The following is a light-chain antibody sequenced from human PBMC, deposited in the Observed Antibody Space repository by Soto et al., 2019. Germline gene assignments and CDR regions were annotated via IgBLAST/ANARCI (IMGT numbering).Light chain of an antibody. Sequence: QSVLTQPPSVSAAPGQKVTISCSGSSSNIGGNSVSWYQQLPGTAPKLLIYDDDKRPSGIPDRFSGSKSGTSATLGITGFQTGDEADYYCSSYAGSNTPYVFGTGTKVTVL. V-gene: IGLV1-51*01. CDR2: DDD. CDR3: SSYAGSNTPYV. CDR1: SSNIGGNS. J-gene: IGLJ1*01.